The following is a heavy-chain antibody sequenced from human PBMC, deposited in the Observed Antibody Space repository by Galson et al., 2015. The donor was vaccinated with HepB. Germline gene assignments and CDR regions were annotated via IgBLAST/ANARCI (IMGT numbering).Heavy chain of an antibody. CDR3: ARVPTYKQTEVNWFVP. V-gene: IGHV1-2*02. CDR2: INPSSGAT. D-gene: IGHD1-1*01. Sequence: SVKVSCKASGYTFTGNFINWVRQAPGQGFEWMGWINPSSGATSYAQKFQDRVTTTRDTSINTAYMELHRLRSDDTAVYYCARVPTYKQTEVNWFVPWGQGTPVTVSS. J-gene: IGHJ5*02. CDR1: GYTFTGNF.